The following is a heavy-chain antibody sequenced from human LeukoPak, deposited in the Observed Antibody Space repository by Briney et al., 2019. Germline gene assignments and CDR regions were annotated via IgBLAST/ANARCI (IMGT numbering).Heavy chain of an antibody. J-gene: IGHJ3*02. CDR3: ARERYSDPTDDAFDI. Sequence: PGGSLRLSCAASGFTFNKYAMHWVRQAPGKGLEYVSGISSNGGTTYYANPVKGRFTLSRDNSKNTLYLQMGSLGAEDMAVYYCARERYSDPTDDAFDIWGQGTMVTVSS. D-gene: IGHD4-17*01. CDR2: ISSNGGTT. CDR1: GFTFNKYA. V-gene: IGHV3-64*01.